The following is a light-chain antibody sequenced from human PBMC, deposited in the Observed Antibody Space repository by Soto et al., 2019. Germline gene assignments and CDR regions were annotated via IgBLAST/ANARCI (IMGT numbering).Light chain of an antibody. CDR3: QQYGSSPLT. Sequence: EIVMTQSPATLSVSLGDRATLSCRASQSVSNYLAWYQQKPGQAPRLLIYGASSRATGIPDRFSGSGSGTDFTLTISRLEPEDFAVYYCQQYGSSPLTFGGGTKVEIK. CDR1: QSVSNY. V-gene: IGKV3-20*01. J-gene: IGKJ4*01. CDR2: GAS.